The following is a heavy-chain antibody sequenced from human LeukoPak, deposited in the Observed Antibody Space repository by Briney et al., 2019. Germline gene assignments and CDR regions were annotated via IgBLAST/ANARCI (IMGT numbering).Heavy chain of an antibody. D-gene: IGHD3-16*01. CDR2: VNPSGGGT. V-gene: IGHV1-46*01. CDR3: TRTLGAVADSRYWFDP. J-gene: IGHJ5*02. Sequence: GASVKISCKASGYTFTPYYMHWVRQAPGQGLEWMGVVNPSGGGTSYSQMFQGRLTMTRDMSTSTVYMELSSLRSEDTAVYYCTRTLGAVADSRYWFDPWGQGTLVTVSS. CDR1: GYTFTPYY.